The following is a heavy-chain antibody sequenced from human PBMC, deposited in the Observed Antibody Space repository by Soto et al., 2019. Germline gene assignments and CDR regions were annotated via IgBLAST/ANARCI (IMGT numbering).Heavy chain of an antibody. CDR3: ARGDTVMLRNYYYLDV. D-gene: IGHD4-4*01. CDR1: GYTFTSYG. J-gene: IGHJ6*03. V-gene: IGHV1-18*01. Sequence: QVQLVQSGAEVKKPGASVKVSCKASGYTFTSYGISLVRQAPGQGLEWMGWISAYKGNTNSAKKRQGRLTMTTDKSTSTAYMELRSLRSDDTAVYYCARGDTVMLRNYYYLDVWGKGTTVTVSS. CDR2: ISAYKGNT.